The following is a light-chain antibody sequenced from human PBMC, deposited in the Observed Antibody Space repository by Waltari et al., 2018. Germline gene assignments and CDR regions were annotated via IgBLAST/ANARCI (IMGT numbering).Light chain of an antibody. J-gene: IGLJ2*01. CDR3: CSYTSISTVV. CDR2: GVY. CDR1: SRDIGGYNY. V-gene: IGLV2-14*03. Sequence: QSALTQPASVSGSPGQSITISCTGSSRDIGGYNYVSWYQHYPGKAPKVLIYGVYNRPSGVSDRVSGSKLDNTASLTISGLRAEDEAAYFCCSYTSISTVVFGGGTKVTVL.